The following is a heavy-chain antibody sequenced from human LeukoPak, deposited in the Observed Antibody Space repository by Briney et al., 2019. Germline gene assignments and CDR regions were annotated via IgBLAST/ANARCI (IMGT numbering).Heavy chain of an antibody. CDR3: ARSLVGGDFWSGYSH. Sequence: ASVKASCKASGYTFTSYGISWVRQAPGQGLEWMGWMSAYNGNTNYAQKLQGRVTMTTDTSTSTAYMELRSLRSDDTAVYYCARSLVGGDFWSGYSHWGQGTLVTVSS. J-gene: IGHJ4*02. D-gene: IGHD3-3*01. CDR1: GYTFTSYG. V-gene: IGHV1-18*01. CDR2: MSAYNGNT.